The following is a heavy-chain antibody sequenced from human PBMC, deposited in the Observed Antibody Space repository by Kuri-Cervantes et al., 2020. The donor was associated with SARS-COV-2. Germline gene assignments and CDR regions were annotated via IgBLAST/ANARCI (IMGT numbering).Heavy chain of an antibody. V-gene: IGHV3-15*07. CDR3: TTAPDYGDYVGPDY. D-gene: IGHD4-17*01. CDR1: GFTFSNAW. J-gene: IGHJ4*02. Sequence: GGSLRLSCAASGFTFSNAWMNWVRQAPGKGLEWVGRIKSKTDGGTTDYAALVKGRFTISRDDSKNTLYLQMNSLKTEDTAVYYCTTAPDYGDYVGPDYWGQGTLVTVSS. CDR2: IKSKTDGGTT.